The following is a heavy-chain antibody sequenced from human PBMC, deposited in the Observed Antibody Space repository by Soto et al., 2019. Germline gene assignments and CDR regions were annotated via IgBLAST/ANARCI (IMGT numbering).Heavy chain of an antibody. Sequence: QVQLVQSGAEVKKPGSSVKVSCKASGGTFSSYAISWVRQAPGQGLELMGGIIPIFGTANYAQKFQGRVTITADESTSTAYMELSSLRSEDTAVYYCARVSGRKVYYYDSSGYLDYWGQGTLVTVSS. CDR1: GGTFSSYA. J-gene: IGHJ4*02. V-gene: IGHV1-69*01. D-gene: IGHD3-22*01. CDR2: IIPIFGTA. CDR3: ARVSGRKVYYYDSSGYLDY.